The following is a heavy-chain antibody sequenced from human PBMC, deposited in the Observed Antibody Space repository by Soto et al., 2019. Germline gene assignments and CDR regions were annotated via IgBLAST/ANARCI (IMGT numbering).Heavy chain of an antibody. CDR3: AREDRDRETGLVPAAIDGMDV. Sequence: QVQLVQSGAEVKKPGSSVKVSCKASGGTFSRYSINWVRQAPGHGLEWIGRIIPIFGIASYAQKLQGRVTMAEVETTSTAYMELSSLRSDDTAVYYCAREDRDRETGLVPAAIDGMDVWGQGTTVTVSS. D-gene: IGHD2-2*01. CDR2: IIPIFGIA. J-gene: IGHJ6*02. CDR1: GGTFSRYS. V-gene: IGHV1-69*08.